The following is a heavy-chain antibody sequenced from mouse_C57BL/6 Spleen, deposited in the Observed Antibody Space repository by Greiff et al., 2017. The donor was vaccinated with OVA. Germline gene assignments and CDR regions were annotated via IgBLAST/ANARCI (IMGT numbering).Heavy chain of an antibody. CDR2: INPNNGGT. CDR1: GYTFTDYY. CDR3: ASYYYGSSSFDY. Sequence: EVQLQQSGPELVKPGASVKISCKASGYTFTDYYMNWVKQSHGKSLEWIGDINPNNGGTNYNQKFKGKATLTVDKSSSTAYMELRSLTSEDSAVYYCASYYYGSSSFDYWGQGTTLTVSS. J-gene: IGHJ2*01. D-gene: IGHD1-1*01. V-gene: IGHV1-26*01.